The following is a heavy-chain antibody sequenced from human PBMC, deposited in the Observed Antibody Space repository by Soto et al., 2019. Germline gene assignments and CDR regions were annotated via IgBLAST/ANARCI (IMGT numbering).Heavy chain of an antibody. D-gene: IGHD4-17*01. CDR3: ARPLRTTVTGPNDAFDI. CDR1: GGSISSGGYY. J-gene: IGHJ3*02. CDR2: IYYSGST. Sequence: QVQLQESGPGLVKPSQTLSLTCTVSGGSISSGGYYWSWIRQHPGKGLEWIGYIYYSGSTYYNPSLKSRVTISVDTSKNQFSLKLSSVTAADTAVYYCARPLRTTVTGPNDAFDIWGQGTMVTVSS. V-gene: IGHV4-31*03.